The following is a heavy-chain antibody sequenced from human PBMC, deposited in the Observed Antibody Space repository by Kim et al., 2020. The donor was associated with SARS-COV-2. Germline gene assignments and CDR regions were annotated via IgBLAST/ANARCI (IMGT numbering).Heavy chain of an antibody. CDR3: ARHSRIVVVPAAILA. CDR1: GGSINSSSYY. D-gene: IGHD2-2*01. CDR2: IYYSGST. V-gene: IGHV4-39*01. Sequence: SETLSLTCTVSGGSINSSSYYWGWIRQPPGKGLEWIGSIYYSGSTYYNPSLKRRVTISVDTSKNQFSLKLSSVTAADTAVYYCARHSRIVVVPAAILAWGQGTLVTVSS. J-gene: IGHJ4*02.